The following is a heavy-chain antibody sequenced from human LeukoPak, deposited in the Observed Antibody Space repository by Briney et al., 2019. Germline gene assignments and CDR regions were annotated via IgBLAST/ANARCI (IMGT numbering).Heavy chain of an antibody. J-gene: IGHJ4*02. V-gene: IGHV3-30-3*01. CDR3: AREACRGGSCHSDF. CDR2: ISYDGSNK. D-gene: IGHD2-15*01. CDR1: GFTFSSYA. Sequence: GRSLRLSCAASGFTFSSYAMHWVRQAPGKGLEWVAVISYDGSNKYYSDSVKGRFTISRDNSKNTLYLQMNSLRAEDTAVYYCAREACRGGSCHSDFWGQGTLVTVSS.